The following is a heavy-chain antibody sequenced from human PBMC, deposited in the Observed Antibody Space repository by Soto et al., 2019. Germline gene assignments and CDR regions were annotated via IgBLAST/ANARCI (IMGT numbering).Heavy chain of an antibody. D-gene: IGHD3-3*01. J-gene: IGHJ6*02. CDR1: GFTVSSNY. V-gene: IGHV3-53*01. CDR3: ARALRFLEWLLAPGYYGMDV. CDR2: IYSGGST. Sequence: GSLRLSCAASGFTVSSNYMSWVRQAPGKGLEWVSVIYSGGSTYYADSVKGRFTISRDNSKNTLYLQMNSLRAEDTAVYYCARALRFLEWLLAPGYYGMDVWGQGTTVTVSS.